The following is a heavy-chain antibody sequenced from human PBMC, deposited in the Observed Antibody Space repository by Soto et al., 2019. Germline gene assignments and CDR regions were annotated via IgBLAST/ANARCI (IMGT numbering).Heavy chain of an antibody. CDR3: AKVLTAGGLDY. CDR2: ISGSGGST. Sequence: VQLLASGGGLVQPGGSLRLSCAASGFTFDSYGMSWVRQAPGKGLEWVSSISGSGGSTYYADSVKGRFTISRDNSKNTLYLQMNSLSAEDTAVYFCAKVLTAGGLDYWGQGTLVTVSS. J-gene: IGHJ4*02. CDR1: GFTFDSYG. V-gene: IGHV3-23*01. D-gene: IGHD6-13*01.